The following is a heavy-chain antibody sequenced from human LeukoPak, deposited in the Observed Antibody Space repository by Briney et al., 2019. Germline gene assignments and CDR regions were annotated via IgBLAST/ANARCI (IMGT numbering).Heavy chain of an antibody. CDR3: ARGRATIFGVVIDHAFDI. CDR1: GGTFSSYA. CDR2: IIPIFGTA. D-gene: IGHD3-3*01. V-gene: IGHV1-69*13. Sequence: SVKVSCKASGGTFSSYAISWVRQAPGQGLEWMGGIIPIFGTANYAQKFQGRVTITADESTSTAYMELNSLRSEDTAVYYCARGRATIFGVVIDHAFDIWGQGTMVTVSS. J-gene: IGHJ3*02.